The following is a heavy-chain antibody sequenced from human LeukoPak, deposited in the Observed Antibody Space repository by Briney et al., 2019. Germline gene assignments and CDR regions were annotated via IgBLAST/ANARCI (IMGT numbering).Heavy chain of an antibody. Sequence: GGSLRLSCAASGFTFSSYVMHWVRQAPGKGLEWVAVIWYDGSNKYYADSVKGRFTISRDNSKNTLYLQMNSLRAEDTAVYYCARALAAGRTYYFDYWGQGTLVTVSS. D-gene: IGHD6-13*01. J-gene: IGHJ4*02. V-gene: IGHV3-33*01. CDR3: ARALAAGRTYYFDY. CDR2: IWYDGSNK. CDR1: GFTFSSYV.